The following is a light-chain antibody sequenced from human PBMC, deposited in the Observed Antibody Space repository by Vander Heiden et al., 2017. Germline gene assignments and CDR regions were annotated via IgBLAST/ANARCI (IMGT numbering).Light chain of an antibody. CDR2: DVS. V-gene: IGLV2-14*03. J-gene: IGLJ3*02. CDR3: SSYTSSSTLV. CDR1: SSDVGGYNY. Sequence: QSALTQPASVSGSPGQSITISCTGTSSDVGGYNYVSWYQQHPGKAPKLMIYDVSNRPSGVSNRFSDSKAGNTASLTISGLQAEDEADYYCSSYTSSSTLVFGGGIKLTVL.